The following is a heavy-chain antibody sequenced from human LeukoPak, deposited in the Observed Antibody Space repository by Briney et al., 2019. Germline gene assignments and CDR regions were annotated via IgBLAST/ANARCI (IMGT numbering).Heavy chain of an antibody. V-gene: IGHV4-59*01. CDR3: PTIERSGWYVSY. D-gene: IGHD6-19*01. Sequence: SETLSLTCTVSGGSIRSYYWSWIRQPPGKGLEWIGYIYYSGSTNYNPSLKSRVTISVDTSKNQFSLKLSSVTAADTAVYYCPTIERSGWYVSYWGQGTLVTVSS. CDR1: GGSIRSYY. J-gene: IGHJ4*02. CDR2: IYYSGST.